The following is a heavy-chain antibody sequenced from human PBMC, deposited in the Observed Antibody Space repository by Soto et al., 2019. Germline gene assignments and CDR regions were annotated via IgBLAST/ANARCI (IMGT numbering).Heavy chain of an antibody. CDR3: ARAPSLLRYFDWLSYFDY. J-gene: IGHJ4*02. Sequence: SETLSLTCAVYGGSFSGYYWSWIRQPPGKGLEWIGEINHSGSTNYNPSLKSRVTISVDTSKNQFSLKLSSVTAADTAVYYCARAPSLLRYFDWLSYFDYWGQGTLVTVSS. V-gene: IGHV4-34*01. CDR1: GGSFSGYY. D-gene: IGHD3-9*01. CDR2: INHSGST.